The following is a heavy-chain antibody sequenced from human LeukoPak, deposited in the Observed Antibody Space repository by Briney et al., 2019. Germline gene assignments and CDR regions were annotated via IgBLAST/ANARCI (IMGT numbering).Heavy chain of an antibody. CDR3: ATGVGSFPFDY. V-gene: IGHV1-24*01. Sequence: ASVKVSCKVSGYTLTELSIQWVRQAPGKGLEWMGGIDPEDGETIYAQKFQGRVTMTEDTSTDTAYMELSSLRSEDTAVYYCATGVGSFPFDYWGQGTLVTVSS. D-gene: IGHD6-6*01. J-gene: IGHJ4*02. CDR2: IDPEDGET. CDR1: GYTLTELS.